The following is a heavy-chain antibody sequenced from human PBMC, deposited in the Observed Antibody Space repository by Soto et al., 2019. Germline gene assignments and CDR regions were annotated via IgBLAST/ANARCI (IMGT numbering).Heavy chain of an antibody. CDR1: GDSISGNF. CDR2: IYSSGNT. J-gene: IGHJ5*02. Sequence: PSETLSLTCTVSGDSISGNFWSWIRQPAGKGLEWIGRIYSSGNTSYNPSLQGRVTMALDTSKNQFFLKLSSVTAADTGVYYCARDTRRGSHYPPFDTWGQRT. D-gene: IGHD2-15*01. V-gene: IGHV4-4*07. CDR3: ARDTRRGSHYPPFDT.